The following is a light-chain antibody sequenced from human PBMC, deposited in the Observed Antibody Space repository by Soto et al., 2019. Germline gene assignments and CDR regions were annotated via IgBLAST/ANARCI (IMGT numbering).Light chain of an antibody. CDR3: QHYGGSPLT. V-gene: IGKV3-20*01. Sequence: EIVLTQSPATLSLSPGERATLSCRASQSVSSYLAWYQQKPGQAPRLLIYDASNRATGIPDRFSGSGSGTDFTLTISRMEPEDFAVYYCQHYGGSPLTFGGGTKVEIK. CDR2: DAS. CDR1: QSVSSY. J-gene: IGKJ4*01.